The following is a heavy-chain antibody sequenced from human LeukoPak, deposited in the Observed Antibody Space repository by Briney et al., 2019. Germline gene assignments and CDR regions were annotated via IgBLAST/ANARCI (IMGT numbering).Heavy chain of an antibody. CDR2: IWYDGSNK. J-gene: IGHJ3*02. D-gene: IGHD4-17*01. CDR3: AKDSDYGDHGGAFDI. V-gene: IGHV3-33*06. Sequence: PGGSLRLSCAASGFTFSSYGMHWVRQAPGKGLEWVAVIWYDGSNKYYADSMKGRFTISRDNSKHTLYLQMNSLRAEDTAVYYCAKDSDYGDHGGAFDIWGQGTMVTVSS. CDR1: GFTFSSYG.